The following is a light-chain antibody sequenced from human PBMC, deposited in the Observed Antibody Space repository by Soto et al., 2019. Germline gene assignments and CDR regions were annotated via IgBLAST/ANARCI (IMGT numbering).Light chain of an antibody. Sequence: EIVLTQSPGTLSLSPGERATLSCRASQTVYRNYLAWFQQKPGQAPRLLIYGGSSRATGIPDRFSGSGSGTDFTLTMSRLEPEDFAVYYCQQYRSSITFGQGTKVDIK. J-gene: IGKJ1*01. V-gene: IGKV3-20*01. CDR3: QQYRSSIT. CDR1: QTVYRNY. CDR2: GGS.